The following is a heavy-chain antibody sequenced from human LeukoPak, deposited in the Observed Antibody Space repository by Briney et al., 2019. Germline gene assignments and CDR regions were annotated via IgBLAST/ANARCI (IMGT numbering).Heavy chain of an antibody. CDR2: INHSGST. D-gene: IGHD2-2*02. CDR3: ARIQLGYCSSTSCYNLPGVRFDP. Sequence: SETLSLTCAVYGGSFSGYYWSWIRQPPGKGLEWIGGINHSGSTNYNPSLKSRVTISVDTSKNQFSLKLSSVTAADTAVYYCARIQLGYCSSTSCYNLPGVRFDPWGQGTLVTVSS. J-gene: IGHJ5*02. V-gene: IGHV4-34*01. CDR1: GGSFSGYY.